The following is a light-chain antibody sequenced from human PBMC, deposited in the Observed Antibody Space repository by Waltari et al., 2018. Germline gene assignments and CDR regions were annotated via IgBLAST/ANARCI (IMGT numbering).Light chain of an antibody. J-gene: IGLJ1*01. CDR1: SRDIGTYTY. CDR2: DVS. CDR3: SSYAGSNNFLYV. Sequence: QSALTQPPPASGSPGQSVTISCTETSRDIGTYTYVSWYQQQPGKAPKLMIYDVSQRPSGVPDRFSGSKSGNTASLTVSGLQAEDEGDYYCSSYAGSNNFLYVFGTGTKVSVL. V-gene: IGLV2-8*01.